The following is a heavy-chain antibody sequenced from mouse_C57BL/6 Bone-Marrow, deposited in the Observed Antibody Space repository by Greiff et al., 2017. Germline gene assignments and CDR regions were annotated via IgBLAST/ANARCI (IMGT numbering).Heavy chain of an antibody. CDR3: ARWGLGFDY. V-gene: IGHV1-7*01. J-gene: IGHJ2*01. Sequence: VQLQQSGAELAKPGASVKLSCKASGYTFTSYWMHWVKQRPGQGLEWIGYINPSSGYTKYNQKFKDKATLTAAKSSSTAYMQLSSLTYEDSAVYYCARWGLGFDYWGQGTTLTVSS. D-gene: IGHD2-10*02. CDR1: GYTFTSYW. CDR2: INPSSGYT.